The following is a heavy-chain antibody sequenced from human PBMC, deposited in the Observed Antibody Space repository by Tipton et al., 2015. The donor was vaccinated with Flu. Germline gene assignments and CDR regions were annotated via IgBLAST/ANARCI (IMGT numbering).Heavy chain of an antibody. CDR3: ARDGDYGLIA. J-gene: IGHJ5*02. Sequence: TLSLTCTVSGGSISNYIWSWIRQPPGKGLEWIGYIYYSETIKYNPSLKNRVIISEDTSKNQFSLRLTSVTAADTAVYYCARDGDYGLIAWGQGSLVTVSS. CDR1: GGSISNYI. CDR2: IYYSETI. V-gene: IGHV4-59*01. D-gene: IGHD4-17*01.